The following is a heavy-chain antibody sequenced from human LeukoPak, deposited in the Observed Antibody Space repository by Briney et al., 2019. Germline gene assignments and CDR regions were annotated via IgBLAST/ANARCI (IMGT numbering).Heavy chain of an antibody. CDR2: ISSSGYI. V-gene: IGHV3-21*01. CDR1: GFTFSSYS. CDR3: ARDDAGITIFGVVITDGDYYYYYGMDV. Sequence: GGSLRLSCAASGFTFSSYSMNWVRQAPGKGLEWVSSISSSGYIYYADSVKGRFTISRDDAKNSLYLQMNSLRAEDTAVYYCARDDAGITIFGVVITDGDYYYYYGMDVWAKGPRSPSP. J-gene: IGHJ6*02. D-gene: IGHD3-3*01.